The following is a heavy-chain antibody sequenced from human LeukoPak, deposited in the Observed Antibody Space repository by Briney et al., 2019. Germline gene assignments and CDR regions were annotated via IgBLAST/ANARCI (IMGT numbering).Heavy chain of an antibody. Sequence: ASVKVSCKASGGTFSSYVISWVRQAPGQGLEWLGWISAYDGNTNYEQKFQGRVTMTTDTSTSTAYMELRSLRSDDTAVYYCARDKVIASAGTPNWFDPWGQGTLVTVSS. V-gene: IGHV1-18*01. CDR2: ISAYDGNT. CDR1: GGTFSSYV. CDR3: ARDKVIASAGTPNWFDP. D-gene: IGHD6-13*01. J-gene: IGHJ5*02.